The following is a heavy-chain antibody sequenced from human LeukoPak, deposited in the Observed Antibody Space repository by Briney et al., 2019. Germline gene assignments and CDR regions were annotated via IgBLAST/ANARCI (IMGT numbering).Heavy chain of an antibody. D-gene: IGHD6-19*01. CDR3: AKEGSGWYYLDY. J-gene: IGHJ4*02. CDR2: IESDGTKE. V-gene: IGHV3-30*02. Sequence: GGSLRLSCAASGFRFSSYDIHWVRQAPGKGLEWVTSIESDGTKEYYADSVKGRFTISRDNSKNTVYVQMNTLRAEDTAVYYCAKEGSGWYYLDYWGQGTVVTVSS. CDR1: GFRFSSYD.